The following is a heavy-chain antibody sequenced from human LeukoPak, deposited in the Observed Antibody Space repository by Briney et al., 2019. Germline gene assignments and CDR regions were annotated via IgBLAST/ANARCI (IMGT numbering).Heavy chain of an antibody. V-gene: IGHV3-48*01. Sequence: GGSLRLSCAASGFTFSSYSMNWVRQALGKGLEWVSYISSSSSTIYYADSVKGRFTISRDNAKNSLYLQMNSLRAEDTAVYYCAREGIAAGYNWFDPWGQGTLVTVSS. CDR1: GFTFSSYS. CDR3: AREGIAAGYNWFDP. J-gene: IGHJ5*02. CDR2: ISSSSSTI. D-gene: IGHD6-13*01.